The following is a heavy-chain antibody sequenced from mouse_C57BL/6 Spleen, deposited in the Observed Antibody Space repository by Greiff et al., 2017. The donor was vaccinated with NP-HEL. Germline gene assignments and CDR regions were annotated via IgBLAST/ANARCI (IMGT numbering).Heavy chain of an antibody. J-gene: IGHJ4*01. CDR3: ARYTVLYAMDY. V-gene: IGHV7-3*01. CDR2: IRNKANGYTT. Sequence: EVKVVESGGGLVQPGGSLSLSCAASGFTFTDYYMSWVRQPPGKALEWLGFIRNKANGYTTEYSASVKGRFTISRDNSQSILYLQMNALRAEDSATYYCARYTVLYAMDYWGQGTSVTVSS. CDR1: GFTFTDYY.